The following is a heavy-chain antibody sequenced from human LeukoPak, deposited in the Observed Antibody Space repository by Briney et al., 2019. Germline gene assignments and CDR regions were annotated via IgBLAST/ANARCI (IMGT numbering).Heavy chain of an antibody. D-gene: IGHD6-13*01. CDR2: ISAYNGYT. J-gene: IGHJ4*02. V-gene: IGHV1-18*01. Sequence: ASVKVSCKASGYTFTSYPIGWVRQAPGQGLEWMGWISAYNGYTNYAQSLQGRVTMTRDTSTSTVYMELSSLRSEDTAVYYCARVPRQQLAYTDYWGQGTLVTVSS. CDR1: GYTFTSYP. CDR3: ARVPRQQLAYTDY.